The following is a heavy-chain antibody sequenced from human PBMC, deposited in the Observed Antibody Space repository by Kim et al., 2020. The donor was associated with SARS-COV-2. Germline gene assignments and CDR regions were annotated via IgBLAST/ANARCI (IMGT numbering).Heavy chain of an antibody. V-gene: IGHV3-23*01. Sequence: TYYADSVKGRFTISRDNSKNTLDLQMNSLGAEDTAVYYCAKEWGNDYGDYWGQGTLVTVSS. CDR2: T. D-gene: IGHD3-16*01. CDR3: AKEWGNDYGDY. J-gene: IGHJ4*02.